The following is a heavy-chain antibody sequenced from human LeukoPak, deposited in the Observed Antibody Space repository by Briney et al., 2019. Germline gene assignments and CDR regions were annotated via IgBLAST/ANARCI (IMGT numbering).Heavy chain of an antibody. J-gene: IGHJ4*02. Sequence: GASVKVSCKASGYTFTSYYMHWVRQAPGQGLEWMGIINPSGGSTSYAQKFQGRVTMTRDMSTSTVYMELSSLRSEDTAVYYCASTRPGYSSGWSRGFDYWGQGTLVTVSS. D-gene: IGHD6-19*01. V-gene: IGHV1-46*01. CDR1: GYTFTSYY. CDR2: INPSGGST. CDR3: ASTRPGYSSGWSRGFDY.